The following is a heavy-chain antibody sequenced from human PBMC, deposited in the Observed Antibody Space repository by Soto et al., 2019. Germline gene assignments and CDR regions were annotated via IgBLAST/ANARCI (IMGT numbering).Heavy chain of an antibody. CDR1: GSTFSSYG. CDR2: ISYDGSNK. J-gene: IGHJ6*02. V-gene: IGHV3-30*18. CDR3: AKDLGLLWFGELLPLNYYYGMDV. Sequence: GGSLRLSYAAPGSTFSSYGMHWVRQAPGKGLRWVAVISYDGSNKYYADSVKGRFTISRDNSKNTLYLQMNSLRAEDTAVYYCAKDLGLLWFGELLPLNYYYGMDVWGQGTTVTVSS. D-gene: IGHD3-10*01.